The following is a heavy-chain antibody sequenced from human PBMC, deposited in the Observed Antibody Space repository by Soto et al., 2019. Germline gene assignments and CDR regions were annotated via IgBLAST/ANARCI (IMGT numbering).Heavy chain of an antibody. CDR1: GGTFGSQG. J-gene: IGHJ4*02. D-gene: IGHD5-18*01. Sequence: QVQLVQSGAEVKKPGSSVKVSCKASGGTFGSQGIAWVRQAPGQGLEWMGGFIAMLGTPTYAKKVQGRATISADESLTSSCLELRSLRSEDTGVYFCARGAMANFDYWGQGTVVTVSS. CDR3: ARGAMANFDY. CDR2: FIAMLGTP. V-gene: IGHV1-69*01.